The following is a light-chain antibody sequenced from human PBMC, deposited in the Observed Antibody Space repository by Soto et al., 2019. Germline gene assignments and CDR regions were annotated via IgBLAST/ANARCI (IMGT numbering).Light chain of an antibody. V-gene: IGKV1-39*01. Sequence: EIQMTQSPSTLSASAGERATISCRASQSISSNLNWYQQKPGKAPKLLIYAASSLQSGVPSRFSGSGCGTDFALTISSLQPEDLATYYCQQSYSTPLYTFGQGTKLEIK. J-gene: IGKJ2*01. CDR1: QSISSN. CDR3: QQSYSTPLYT. CDR2: AAS.